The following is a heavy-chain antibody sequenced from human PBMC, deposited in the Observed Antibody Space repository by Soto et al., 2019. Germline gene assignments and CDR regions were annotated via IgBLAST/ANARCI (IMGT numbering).Heavy chain of an antibody. CDR2: IYYSGST. J-gene: IGHJ4*02. Sequence: QVQLQESGPGLVKPSQTLSLTCTVSGGSIRSGGYYWSWIRQHPGKGLEWIGYIYYSGSTYYNPSLKSRVTISVDTSKNQFSLKLSSVTAADTAVYYCAREVSSGTVVTTPIDYWGQGTLVTVSS. CDR1: GGSIRSGGYY. D-gene: IGHD2-15*01. V-gene: IGHV4-31*03. CDR3: AREVSSGTVVTTPIDY.